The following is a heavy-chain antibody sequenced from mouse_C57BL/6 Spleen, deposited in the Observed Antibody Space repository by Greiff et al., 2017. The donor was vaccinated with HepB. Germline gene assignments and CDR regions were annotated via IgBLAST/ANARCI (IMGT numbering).Heavy chain of an antibody. CDR1: GYTFTSYW. D-gene: IGHD1-1*01. Sequence: QVQLKQPGAELVRPGSSVKLSCKASGYTFTSYWMDWVKQRPGQGLEWIGNIYPSDSETHYNQKFKDKATLTVDKSSSTAYMQLSSLTSEDSAVYYCARGSSYFDYWGQGTTLTVSS. J-gene: IGHJ2*01. CDR2: IYPSDSET. CDR3: ARGSSYFDY. V-gene: IGHV1-61*01.